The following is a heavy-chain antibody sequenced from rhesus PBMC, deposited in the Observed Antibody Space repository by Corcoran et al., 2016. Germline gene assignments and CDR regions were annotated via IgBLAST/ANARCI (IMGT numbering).Heavy chain of an antibody. Sequence: QVTLKESGPALVKPTQTLTLTCTFSGFSLTTSGMGLGWIRQPPGKALEWLALIYWDDHKRYTTSLKSRLTISKDTSKNQVVLTMTNMDPVDTATYYCARITFDFWGPGLRVTVSS. V-gene: IGHV2-174*01. CDR1: GFSLTTSGMG. CDR3: ARITFDF. CDR2: IYWDDHK. J-gene: IGHJ3*01.